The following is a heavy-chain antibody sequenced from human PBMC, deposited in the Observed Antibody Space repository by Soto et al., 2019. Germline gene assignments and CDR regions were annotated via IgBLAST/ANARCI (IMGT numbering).Heavy chain of an antibody. CDR3: ARVAGNGEGFGY. CDR2: ISNDGSNK. D-gene: IGHD6-19*01. J-gene: IGHJ4*02. V-gene: IGHV3-30-3*01. CDR1: GFTFRSYA. Sequence: QVQLVESGGAVVQPGRSLRLSCAASGFTFRSYAMHWVRQAPGKGLEWVAVISNDGSNKYYADSVKGRFTFSRDNSKNTLYLQMNSLRAEESAVYYCARVAGNGEGFGYWGQGTLVTVSS.